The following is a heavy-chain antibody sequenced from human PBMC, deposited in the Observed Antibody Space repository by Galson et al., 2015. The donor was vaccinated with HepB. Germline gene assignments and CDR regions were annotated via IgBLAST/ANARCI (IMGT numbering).Heavy chain of an antibody. CDR3: ARDGEVVGALDY. V-gene: IGHV3-21*01. J-gene: IGHJ4*02. D-gene: IGHD1-26*01. CDR1: GFTFSSYS. Sequence: SLRLSCAASGFTFSSYSMNWVRQAPGKGLEWVSSISSSSSYIYYADSVKGRFTISRDNAKNSLYLQMNSLRAEDTAVYYCARDGEVVGALDYWGQGTLVTVSS. CDR2: ISSSSSYI.